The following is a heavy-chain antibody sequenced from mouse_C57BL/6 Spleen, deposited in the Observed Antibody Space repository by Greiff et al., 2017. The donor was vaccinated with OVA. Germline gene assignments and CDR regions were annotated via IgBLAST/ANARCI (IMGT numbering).Heavy chain of an antibody. V-gene: IGHV1-64*01. CDR2: IHPNSGST. CDR3: AISYYGSSYDY. D-gene: IGHD1-1*01. CDR1: GYTFTSYW. Sequence: VQLQQPGAELVKPGASVKLSCKASGYTFTSYWMHWVKQRPGQGLEWIGMIHPNSGSTNYNEKFKSKATLTVDKSSSTAYMQLSSLTSEDSAVYYCAISYYGSSYDYWGQGTTLTVSS. J-gene: IGHJ2*01.